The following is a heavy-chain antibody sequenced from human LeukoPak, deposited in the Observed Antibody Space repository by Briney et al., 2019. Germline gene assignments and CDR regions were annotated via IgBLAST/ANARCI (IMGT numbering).Heavy chain of an antibody. Sequence: PSETLSLTCTVSGGSISSFYWSWIRQPPGKGLEWIGDINYSGSTNYNPSLKSRVTISADTSKNQFSLKLSSVTAADTAKYYCARRVQGSYVVIEAFDFWGQGTMVTVSS. V-gene: IGHV4-59*08. CDR3: ARRVQGSYVVIEAFDF. J-gene: IGHJ3*01. CDR2: INYSGST. CDR1: GGSISSFY. D-gene: IGHD2-15*01.